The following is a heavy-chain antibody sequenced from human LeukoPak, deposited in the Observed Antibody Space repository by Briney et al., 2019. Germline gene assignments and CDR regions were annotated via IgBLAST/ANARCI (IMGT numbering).Heavy chain of an antibody. V-gene: IGHV1-2*02. Sequence: ASVKVSCKASGYTLTGYYMHWVRQAPGQGLEWMGWINPNSGCTNYAQKFQGRVTMTRDTSISTAYMELSRLRSDDTAVYYCARETRVTYYGSGSYPFDYWGQGTLVTVSS. D-gene: IGHD3-10*01. CDR1: GYTLTGYY. CDR2: INPNSGCT. CDR3: ARETRVTYYGSGSYPFDY. J-gene: IGHJ4*02.